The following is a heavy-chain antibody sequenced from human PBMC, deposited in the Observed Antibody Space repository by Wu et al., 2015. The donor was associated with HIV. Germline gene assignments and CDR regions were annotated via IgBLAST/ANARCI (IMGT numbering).Heavy chain of an antibody. V-gene: IGHV1-2*02. D-gene: IGHD3-22*01. J-gene: IGHJ4*02. CDR3: ASPMELDYYDSSGYYY. Sequence: QVQLVQSGAEVKKPGSSVKVSCKASGYTFTGYYMHWVRQAPGQGLEWMGWINPNSGGTNYAQKFQGRVTMTRDTSISTAYMELSRLRSDDTAVYYCASPMELDYYDSSGYYYWGQGTLVTVSS. CDR2: INPNSGGT. CDR1: GYTFTGYY.